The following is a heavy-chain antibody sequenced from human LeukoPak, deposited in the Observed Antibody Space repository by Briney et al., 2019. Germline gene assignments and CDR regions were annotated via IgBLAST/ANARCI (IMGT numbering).Heavy chain of an antibody. J-gene: IGHJ3*02. D-gene: IGHD5-12*01. Sequence: GASVKVSCKASGFTFTSFGFSWVRQAPGQGLEWVGWISGYNGDTSHDQKFQGRVTISTDTPTNTAYMDLRSLTSDDTAVYYCARRSGYDRRAGTLDIWGQGTMVTVSS. CDR1: GFTFTSFG. CDR3: ARRSGYDRRAGTLDI. CDR2: ISGYNGDT. V-gene: IGHV1-18*01.